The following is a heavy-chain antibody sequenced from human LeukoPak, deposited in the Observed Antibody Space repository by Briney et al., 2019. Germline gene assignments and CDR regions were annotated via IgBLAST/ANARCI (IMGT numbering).Heavy chain of an antibody. D-gene: IGHD2-8*01. CDR3: AKDWMDHRANIVLGYYHGMDV. V-gene: IGHV3-30-3*01. CDR2: ISYDGGNK. J-gene: IGHJ6*02. Sequence: GRSLRLSCAASGFTFSGYAMHWVRQAPGKGLAWVAVISYDGGNKYYADSVKGRFTISRDNSKNTLYLQMNSLRAEDTAVYYCAKDWMDHRANIVLGYYHGMDVWGQGTTVTVSS. CDR1: GFTFSGYA.